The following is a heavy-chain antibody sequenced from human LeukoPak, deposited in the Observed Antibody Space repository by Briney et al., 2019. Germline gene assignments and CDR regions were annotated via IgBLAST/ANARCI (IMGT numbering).Heavy chain of an antibody. CDR1: GFTFSSYW. V-gene: IGHV3-7*03. J-gene: IGHJ4*02. Sequence: PGGSLRLSCAASGFTFSSYWMSWVRQGPGKGLEWVANIKQDGREKYNVDSVKGRFTISRDNAKNSLYLQMNSLRAEDTAVYYCARGPPPYDAQYYYGSGSYYWGQGTLVTVSS. CDR3: ARGPPPYDAQYYYGSGSYY. D-gene: IGHD3-10*01. CDR2: IKQDGREK.